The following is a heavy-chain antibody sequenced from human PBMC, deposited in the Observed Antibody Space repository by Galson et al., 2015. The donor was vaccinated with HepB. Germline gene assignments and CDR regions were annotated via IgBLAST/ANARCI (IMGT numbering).Heavy chain of an antibody. CDR2: IYPGDSYT. V-gene: IGHV5-51*01. D-gene: IGHD2-2*01. CDR3: ARSAVPVARGYYYYYGMDV. CDR1: GYRFTNYW. J-gene: IGHJ6*02. Sequence: QSGAEVKKPGEPLKISCKGSGYRFTNYWIGWVRQMPGKGLEWMGIIYPGDSYTTYSPSFQGQVTISADKSINTAYLQWSSLKTSDTALYYCARSAVPVARGYYYYYGMDVWGQGTTVTVSS.